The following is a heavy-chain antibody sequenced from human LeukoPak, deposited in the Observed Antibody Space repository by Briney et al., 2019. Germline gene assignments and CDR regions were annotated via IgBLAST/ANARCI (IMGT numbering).Heavy chain of an antibody. J-gene: IGHJ4*02. CDR3: AKDRSIGTYYTFDH. D-gene: IGHD1-26*01. CDR1: GFTFNNYV. V-gene: IGHV3-23*01. CDR2: ISASAAMT. Sequence: QSGGSLRLSCEASGFTFNNYVMTWVRQAPGKGLEWVSSISASAAMTYYADSVKGRFTVSRDNSNNRLYLHMSGLTAADTAVYYCAKDRSIGTYYTFDHWGQGSLVTVSS.